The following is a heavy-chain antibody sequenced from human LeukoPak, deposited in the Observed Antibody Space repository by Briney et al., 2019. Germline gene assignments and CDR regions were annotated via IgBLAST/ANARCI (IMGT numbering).Heavy chain of an antibody. CDR3: AHRSQVLVGATALYYFDY. CDR1: GFSLSTSGGG. D-gene: IGHD1-26*01. Sequence: SGPTLVNPTQTLTLTCTFSGFSLSTSGGGVGWIRQPPGKALEWLALIYWNDDKRYSPSLEGRRTITKDTSKNQVVLTMTNMDPVDTATYYCAHRSQVLVGATALYYFDYWGQGTLVTVSS. V-gene: IGHV2-5*01. CDR2: IYWNDDK. J-gene: IGHJ4*02.